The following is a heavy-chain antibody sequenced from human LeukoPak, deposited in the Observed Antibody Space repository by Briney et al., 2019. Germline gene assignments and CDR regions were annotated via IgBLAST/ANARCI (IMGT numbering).Heavy chain of an antibody. Sequence: SETLSLTCTVSGGSISSSSYYWGWIRQPPGKGLEWIGSIYYSGSTYYNPSLKSRVTISVDTSKNQFSLKLSSVTAADTAVYYCARDFRGPRPRLLDYWGQGTLVTVSS. J-gene: IGHJ4*02. D-gene: IGHD6-25*01. CDR2: IYYSGST. CDR1: GGSISSSSYY. V-gene: IGHV4-39*02. CDR3: ARDFRGPRPRLLDY.